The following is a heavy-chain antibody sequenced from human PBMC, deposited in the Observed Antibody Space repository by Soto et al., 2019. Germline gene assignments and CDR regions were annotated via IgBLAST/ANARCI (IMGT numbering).Heavy chain of an antibody. Sequence: GESLKISCKGSGYSFTSYWIGWVRQMPGKGLEWMGIIYPGDSDTRYSPSFQGQVTISADKSIRTAYLQWSSLKASETAMYYCARGGWELLSYYYYGMDLWGQGTTVTVSS. D-gene: IGHD1-26*01. CDR2: IYPGDSDT. CDR3: ARGGWELLSYYYYGMDL. CDR1: GYSFTSYW. V-gene: IGHV5-51*01. J-gene: IGHJ6*02.